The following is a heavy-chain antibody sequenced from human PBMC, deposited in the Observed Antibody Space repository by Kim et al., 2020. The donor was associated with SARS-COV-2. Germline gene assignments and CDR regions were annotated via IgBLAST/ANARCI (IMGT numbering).Heavy chain of an antibody. V-gene: IGHV1-69*13. J-gene: IGHJ4*02. Sequence: SVKVSCKASGGTFSSYAISWVRQAPGQGLEWMGGIIPIFGTANYAQKFQGRVTITADESTSTAYMELSSLRSEDTAMFYCAWRGYYYGSGRLYWGQGTLVTVSS. CDR1: GGTFSSYA. D-gene: IGHD3-10*01. CDR2: IIPIFGTA. CDR3: AWRGYYYGSGRLY.